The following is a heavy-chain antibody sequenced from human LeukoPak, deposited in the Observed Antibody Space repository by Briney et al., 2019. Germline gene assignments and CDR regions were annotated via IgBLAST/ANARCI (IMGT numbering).Heavy chain of an antibody. CDR2: IYYSGST. Sequence: SETLSLTCTVSGASISSYYWNWIRQPPGKGLEWIGSIYYSGSTKENPSLKSRVTMSVDTSKTQFSLKLSSVTAADTALYYCARSYFYDSSGYYYYWGQGALVTVSS. V-gene: IGHV4-59*01. J-gene: IGHJ4*02. CDR1: GASISSYY. CDR3: ARSYFYDSSGYYYY. D-gene: IGHD3-22*01.